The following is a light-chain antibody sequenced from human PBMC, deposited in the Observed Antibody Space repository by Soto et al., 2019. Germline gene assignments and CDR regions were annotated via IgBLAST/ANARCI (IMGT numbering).Light chain of an antibody. CDR2: AAS. CDR3: QQSYSKPYT. Sequence: DIQMTQSPSSLSASVGDRVTITCRASQSISSYLNWYRQKPGKAPKLLIYAASNLQSGVPSRFSGSGSGTDFALTISSLQPEDFATYYCQQSYSKPYTFGQGTNLEI. V-gene: IGKV1-39*01. CDR1: QSISSY. J-gene: IGKJ2*01.